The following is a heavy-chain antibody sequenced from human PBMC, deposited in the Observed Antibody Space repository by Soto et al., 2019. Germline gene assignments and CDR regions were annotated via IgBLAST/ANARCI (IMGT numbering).Heavy chain of an antibody. CDR2: ISYDGSNK. V-gene: IGHV3-30*18. CDR3: AKGPAIVLVPAAMNYYYGMDV. Sequence: QVQLVESGGGVVQPGRSLRLSCAASGFTFSSYGMHWVRQAPGEGLEWVALISYDGSNKYYADSVKGRFTISRDYSKNTLYVQMSSLRAEDTAVYYCAKGPAIVLVPAAMNYYYGMDVWGQGTTVTVSS. D-gene: IGHD2-2*01. J-gene: IGHJ6*02. CDR1: GFTFSSYG.